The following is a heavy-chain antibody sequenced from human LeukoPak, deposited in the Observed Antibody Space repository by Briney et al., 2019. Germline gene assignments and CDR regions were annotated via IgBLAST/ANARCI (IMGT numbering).Heavy chain of an antibody. J-gene: IGHJ4*02. Sequence: ASVKVSCKASGYTFTNYYPNWVRQAPGQGLEWMGIVNPTSGSATFPQKFQGRLTMTRDTSTSTVYMELSSLRSEDTAVYYCARGRAYGGYQEYYFDFWGQGTLVTVSS. D-gene: IGHD5-12*01. V-gene: IGHV1-46*01. CDR2: VNPTSGSA. CDR1: GYTFTNYY. CDR3: ARGRAYGGYQEYYFDF.